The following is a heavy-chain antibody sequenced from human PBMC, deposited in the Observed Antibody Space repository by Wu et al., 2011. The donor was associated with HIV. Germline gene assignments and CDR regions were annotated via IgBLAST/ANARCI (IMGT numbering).Heavy chain of an antibody. Sequence: QVQPVQSGAEVKKPGSSVKVSCKASGGTLSSYAISWVRQAPGQGLEWMGRIIPIFGTTNYAQKFQGRVTITADESTSTAYMELSSLRFEDTAVYYCARAIGTTSPYYYHYMDVWGKGTTVTVSS. D-gene: IGHD1-1*01. V-gene: IGHV1-69*15. CDR2: IIPIFGTT. CDR1: GGTLSSYA. J-gene: IGHJ6*03. CDR3: ARAIGTTSPYYYHYMDV.